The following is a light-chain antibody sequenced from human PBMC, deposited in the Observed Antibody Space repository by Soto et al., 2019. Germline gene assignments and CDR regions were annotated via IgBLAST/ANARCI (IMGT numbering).Light chain of an antibody. Sequence: QKTQYTSSPAVSVGGKVTNTFRASQSISSYLNWYQQKPGKAPKLLIYAASSLQSGVPSRFSGSGSGTDFTITISSLQPEDFATYYCQQTYSASHFGQGTRLEIK. CDR3: QQTYSASH. J-gene: IGKJ5*01. CDR1: QSISSY. V-gene: IGKV1-39*01. CDR2: AAS.